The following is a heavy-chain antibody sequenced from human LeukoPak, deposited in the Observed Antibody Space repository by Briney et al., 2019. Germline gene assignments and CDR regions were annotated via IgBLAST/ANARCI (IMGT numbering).Heavy chain of an antibody. V-gene: IGHV3-74*01. J-gene: IGHJ4*02. Sequence: GGSLRLSCAASGFTLNTYWIHWVRQTPQTGLEWVAGISGDGNFKRDADSVRGRLTIFTDNAKSTVSLQVSSLRAEDTAVYYCTATPWGGAAAIFDYWGQGILVTVSS. CDR2: ISGDGNFK. D-gene: IGHD6-25*01. CDR1: GFTLNTYW. CDR3: TATPWGGAAAIFDY.